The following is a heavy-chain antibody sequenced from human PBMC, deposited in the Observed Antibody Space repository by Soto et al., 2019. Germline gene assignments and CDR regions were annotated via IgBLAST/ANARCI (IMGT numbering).Heavy chain of an antibody. CDR2: ISNSGDTI. J-gene: IGHJ4*02. D-gene: IGHD1-1*01. V-gene: IGHV3-23*01. CDR3: AKRATGTYFDY. Sequence: PGGSMRLSCVASGFTFRYHAMGLVRQAPGKGLEWVSGISNSGDTIYYADSVKGRFTISRDNFKNTLYLQMNSLRADDTAVYYCAKRATGTYFDYWGQGT. CDR1: GFTFRYHA.